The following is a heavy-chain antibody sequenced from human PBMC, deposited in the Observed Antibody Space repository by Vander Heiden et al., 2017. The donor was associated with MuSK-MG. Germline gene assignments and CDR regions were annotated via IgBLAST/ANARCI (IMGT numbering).Heavy chain of an antibody. V-gene: IGHV4-39*07. D-gene: IGHD3-22*01. CDR2: IYYSGST. Sequence: QLQLQASRPGLVKPSETLSLTRTVSVGSISSSSYYWGWIRQPPGKGLEWIGSIYYSGSTYYNPSLKSRVTISVDTSKNQFSLKLSSVTAADTAVYYCARYDYYDSSGYYPNYFDYWGQGTLVTVSS. CDR3: ARYDYYDSSGYYPNYFDY. J-gene: IGHJ4*02. CDR1: VGSISSSSYY.